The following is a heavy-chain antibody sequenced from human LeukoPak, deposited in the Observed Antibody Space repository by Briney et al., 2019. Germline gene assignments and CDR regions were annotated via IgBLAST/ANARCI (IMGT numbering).Heavy chain of an antibody. Sequence: PGGSLRLSCAASGFAFSSYALHWVRRAPGKGLEWVSAIGTGGDTYYADSVMGRFTISRDNAKKSLYLHMNSLIAEDMAVYYCARALAAAVIDYWGQGTLVTVSS. D-gene: IGHD6-13*01. CDR2: IGTGGDT. CDR3: ARALAAAVIDY. J-gene: IGHJ4*02. V-gene: IGHV3-47*01. CDR1: GFAFSSYA.